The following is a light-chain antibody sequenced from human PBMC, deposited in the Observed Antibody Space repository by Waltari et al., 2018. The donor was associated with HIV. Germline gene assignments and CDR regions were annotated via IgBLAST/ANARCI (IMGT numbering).Light chain of an antibody. CDR1: KLGDNY. CDR3: QAWDSSTAGV. Sequence: SYELTQPPSVSVSPGQTASITCSGDKLGDNYACWYQQKPGQSPVLVIYQDSKRPSGIPERFSGSNSWNTATLTISGTQAMDEADYYCQAWDSSTAGVFGGGTKLTVL. J-gene: IGLJ2*01. CDR2: QDS. V-gene: IGLV3-1*01.